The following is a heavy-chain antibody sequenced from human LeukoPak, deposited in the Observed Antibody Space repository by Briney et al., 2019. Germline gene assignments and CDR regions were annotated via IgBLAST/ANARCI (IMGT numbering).Heavy chain of an antibody. J-gene: IGHJ4*02. CDR1: GFTVSSNY. Sequence: GGSLRLSCAASGFTVSSNYRSWVRQAPGKGLEWVANTKEDGSEKYYVESMKGRFTISRDNVKNSLYLQINSLRAEDTAVYYCARDSFETDIDYWGQGTLVTVSS. V-gene: IGHV3-7*01. CDR2: TKEDGSEK. D-gene: IGHD1-14*01. CDR3: ARDSFETDIDY.